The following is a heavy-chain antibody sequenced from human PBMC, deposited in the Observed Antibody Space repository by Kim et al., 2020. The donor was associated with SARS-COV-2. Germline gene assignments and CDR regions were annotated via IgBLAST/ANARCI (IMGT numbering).Heavy chain of an antibody. Sequence: GGSLRLSCAASGFTFSSSAMTWVRQTPGEGLEWVSIIYSGGSSTYYADSVKGRFTISRDNSKNTLYLQMNSLSAEDTAVYYCAKRNYYESSGYRYYYFDYSGEG. V-gene: IGHV3-23*03. D-gene: IGHD3-22*01. CDR3: AKRNYYESSGYRYYYFDY. CDR1: GFTFSSSA. J-gene: IGHJ4*02. CDR2: IYSGGSST.